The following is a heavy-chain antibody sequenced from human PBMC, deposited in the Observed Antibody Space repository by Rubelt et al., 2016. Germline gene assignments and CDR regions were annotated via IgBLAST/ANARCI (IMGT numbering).Heavy chain of an antibody. V-gene: IGHV1-18*01. Sequence: QVQLVQSGAEVKKPGSSVKVSCKASGGTFSSYAISWVRQAPGQGLEWMGWISAYNGTPNDAQKLQGRVTMTTDTSTSTAYMELRSLRSDDTDWYYCARRDSSGLTGYWGQGTLVTVSS. CDR1: GGTFSSYA. J-gene: IGHJ4*02. D-gene: IGHD3-22*01. CDR2: ISAYNGTP. CDR3: ARRDSSGLTGY.